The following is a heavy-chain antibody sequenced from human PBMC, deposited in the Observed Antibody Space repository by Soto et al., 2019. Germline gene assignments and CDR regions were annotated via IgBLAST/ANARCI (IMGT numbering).Heavy chain of an antibody. CDR3: ARHPKYSSGGHHFDN. V-gene: IGHV5-51*01. Sequence: EVKLVQSGAEVKKAGDSLKISCTGSGYTFSGNWIGWVRQMPGKGLEWMGLIYPGDSDTKYSPSFQGQVTISADKSINTAYLQWSSLEASDTALYYCARHPKYSSGGHHFDNWGQGTMVTVSS. CDR1: GYTFSGNW. D-gene: IGHD6-19*01. CDR2: IYPGDSDT. J-gene: IGHJ4*02.